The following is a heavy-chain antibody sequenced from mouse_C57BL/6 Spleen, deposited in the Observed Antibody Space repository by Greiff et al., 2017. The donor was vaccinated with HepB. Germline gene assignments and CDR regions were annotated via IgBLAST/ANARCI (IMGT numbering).Heavy chain of an antibody. CDR3: ARGEDSSGYGAY. CDR2: IYPSDSET. Sequence: VQLQQSGAELVRPGSSVKLSCKASGYTFTSYWMDWVKQRPGQGLEWIGNIYPSDSETHYNQKFKDKATLTVDKSSSTAYMQLSSLTSEDSAVYYCARGEDSSGYGAYWGQGTLVTVSA. J-gene: IGHJ3*01. D-gene: IGHD3-2*02. V-gene: IGHV1-61*01. CDR1: GYTFTSYW.